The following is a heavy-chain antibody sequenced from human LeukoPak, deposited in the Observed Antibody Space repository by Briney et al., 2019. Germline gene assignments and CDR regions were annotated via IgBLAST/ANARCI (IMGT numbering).Heavy chain of an antibody. CDR3: AREGVGVRSQLDY. V-gene: IGHV3-11*06. CDR1: GFTFSDYY. CDR2: ISSSSSYT. Sequence: GGSLRLSCAASGFTFSDYYMSWIRQAPEKGLEWVSYISSSSSYTNYADSVKGRFTISRDNAKNSLYLQMNSLRAEDTAVYYCAREGVGVRSQLDYWGQGTLVTVSS. J-gene: IGHJ4*02. D-gene: IGHD3-22*01.